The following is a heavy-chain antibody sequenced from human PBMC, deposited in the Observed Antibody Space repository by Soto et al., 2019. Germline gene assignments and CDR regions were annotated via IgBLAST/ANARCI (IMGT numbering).Heavy chain of an antibody. Sequence: QVQLVESGGGVVQPGRSLRLSCAASGFTFSSYGMHWVRQAPGKGLEWVAVISYDGNNKYYADSVKGRFTISRDNSKNTLYLHMNSLRPEDTAVYYCAKGEGIGYGDYFLFGGGGHWGQGTLVTVSS. CDR3: AKGEGIGYGDYFLFGGGGH. D-gene: IGHD4-17*01. V-gene: IGHV3-30*18. CDR2: ISYDGNNK. CDR1: GFTFSSYG. J-gene: IGHJ4*02.